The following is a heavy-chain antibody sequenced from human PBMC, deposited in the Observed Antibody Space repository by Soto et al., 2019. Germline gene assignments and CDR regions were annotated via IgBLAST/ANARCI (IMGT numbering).Heavy chain of an antibody. D-gene: IGHD3-16*01. V-gene: IGHV3-30*18. J-gene: IGHJ6*02. CDR2: ISHDGSNK. Sequence: GGSLRLSCAASGFTFGSYGMHWVRQAPGKGLEWVAVISHDGSNKYYADSVKGRFTISRDNSKNTLYLQMNSLRAEDTAVYYCAKDGGLDGMDVWGQGTTVTVSS. CDR3: AKDGGLDGMDV. CDR1: GFTFGSYG.